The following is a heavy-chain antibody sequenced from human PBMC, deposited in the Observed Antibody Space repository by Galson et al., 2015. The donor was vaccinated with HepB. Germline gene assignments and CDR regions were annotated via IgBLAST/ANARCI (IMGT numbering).Heavy chain of an antibody. J-gene: IGHJ3*02. V-gene: IGHV1-2*06. D-gene: IGHD7-27*01. Sequence: SVKVSCKASGFTFTSSAMQWVRQARGQRLEWMGRINPNSGDTDYAQKFQGRVTMTRDTSISTAYMELSRLRSDDTAVYFCAPAGAGDVFDIWGQGTMVTVSS. CDR3: APAGAGDVFDI. CDR1: GFTFTSSA. CDR2: INPNSGDT.